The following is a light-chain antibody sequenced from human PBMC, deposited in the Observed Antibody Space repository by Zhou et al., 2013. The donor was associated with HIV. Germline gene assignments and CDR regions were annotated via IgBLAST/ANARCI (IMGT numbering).Light chain of an antibody. V-gene: IGKV1-39*01. CDR1: QSISIY. J-gene: IGKJ2*04. Sequence: DIQMTQSPSSLSASVGDRVTITCRASQSISIYLNWYQQKPGKAPKLLIYAASSLQSGVPSRFSGSGSGTDFTLTISSLQPEDFATYYCQQSYSTLCSFGQGTKLEIK. CDR2: AAS. CDR3: QQSYSTLCS.